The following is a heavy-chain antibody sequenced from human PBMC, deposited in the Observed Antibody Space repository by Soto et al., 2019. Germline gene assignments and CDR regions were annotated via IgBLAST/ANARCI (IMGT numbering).Heavy chain of an antibody. V-gene: IGHV4-59*08. J-gene: IGHJ4*02. CDR2: IYYSGST. CDR1: GGSISSYY. Sequence: SETLSLTCTVSGGSISSYYWSWIRQPPGKGLEWIGYIYYSGSTNYNPSLRSRVTISVDTSKNQFSLKLSSVTAADTAVYYCARFVELVNYYFDYWGQGTLVTVSS. CDR3: ARFVELVNYYFDY. D-gene: IGHD1-26*01.